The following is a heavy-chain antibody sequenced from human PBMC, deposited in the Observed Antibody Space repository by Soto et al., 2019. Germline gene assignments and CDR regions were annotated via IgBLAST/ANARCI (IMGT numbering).Heavy chain of an antibody. CDR1: GFTFSSYS. CDR2: ISSSSSYI. Sequence: PGGSLRLSCAASGFTFSSYSMNWVRQAPGKGLEWVSSISSSSSYIYYADSVKGRFTISRDNAKNSLYLQMNSLRAEDTAVYYCARDSVSLVDDILTGYYKDYYYGMGVWGQGTTVTVSS. D-gene: IGHD3-9*01. V-gene: IGHV3-21*01. J-gene: IGHJ6*02. CDR3: ARDSVSLVDDILTGYYKDYYYGMGV.